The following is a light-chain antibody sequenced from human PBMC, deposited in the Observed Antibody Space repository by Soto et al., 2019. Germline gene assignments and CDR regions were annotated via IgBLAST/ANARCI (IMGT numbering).Light chain of an antibody. CDR1: QSVSNNY. Sequence: SVLTQSPGTRSLYPGERATLSCRASQSVSNNYLAWYQQKPGQAPRLLIYGASNRATGIPDRFSGSGSGTDFTLTISRLEPEDFAVYYCQQYGSSPLTFGGGTKVDIK. J-gene: IGKJ4*01. V-gene: IGKV3-20*01. CDR3: QQYGSSPLT. CDR2: GAS.